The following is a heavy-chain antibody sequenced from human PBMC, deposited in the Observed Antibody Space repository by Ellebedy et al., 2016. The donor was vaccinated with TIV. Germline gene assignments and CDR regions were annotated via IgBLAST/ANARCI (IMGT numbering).Heavy chain of an antibody. CDR2: INHSGST. CDR1: GGSFRGYY. CDR3: ARRPGDYDSSGYYYEGGNWFDP. Sequence: SETLSLTCAVYGGSFRGYYLSWIRQPPGKGLEWIGEINHSGSTNYNPSLKSRITIPVDTSKNQFPLKLSSVTAADTAVYYCARRPGDYDSSGYYYEGGNWFDPWGQGTLVTVSS. J-gene: IGHJ5*02. V-gene: IGHV4-34*01. D-gene: IGHD3-22*01.